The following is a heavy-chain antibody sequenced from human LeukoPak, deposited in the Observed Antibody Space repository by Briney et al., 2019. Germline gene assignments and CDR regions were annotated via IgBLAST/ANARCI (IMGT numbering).Heavy chain of an antibody. V-gene: IGHV3-30*02. Sequence: GGSLRLSCAASGFTFRSYGMHWVRQAPGKGLEWVAFIRYDGSNKYYADSVKGRFTISRDNSKNTLYLQMNSLRADDTAVYYCAREPKYCGGDCYRNWFDPWGQGTLVTVSS. D-gene: IGHD2-21*02. CDR2: IRYDGSNK. J-gene: IGHJ5*02. CDR1: GFTFRSYG. CDR3: AREPKYCGGDCYRNWFDP.